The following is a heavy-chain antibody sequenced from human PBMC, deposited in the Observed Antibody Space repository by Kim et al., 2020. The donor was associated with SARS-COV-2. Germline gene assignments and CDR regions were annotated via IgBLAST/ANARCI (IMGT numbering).Heavy chain of an antibody. V-gene: IGHV1-24*01. Sequence: ASVKVSCKVSGYTLTELSMHWVRQAPGKGLEWMGGFGPEDGATIYAQKFQGRITMTDDTSTNTAYLELSRLGSEDTAVYYCATAGYCTSTSCYLGNWLDPWGQGTLVTFSS. D-gene: IGHD2-2*01. CDR1: GYTLTELS. CDR2: FGPEDGAT. J-gene: IGHJ5*02. CDR3: ATAGYCTSTSCYLGNWLDP.